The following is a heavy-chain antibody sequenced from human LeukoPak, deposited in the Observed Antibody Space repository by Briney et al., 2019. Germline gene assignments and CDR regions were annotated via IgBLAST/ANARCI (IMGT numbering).Heavy chain of an antibody. CDR2: ISGGGGST. Sequence: GGSLRLSCAASGFTFTSYSMNWVRQAPGKGLEWVSTISGGGGSTYYADSVKGRFTISRDNSKNTLYLQVNSLRAEDTAVYYCAKDPYDFWSSMDVWGQGTTVTVSS. D-gene: IGHD3-3*01. V-gene: IGHV3-23*01. CDR1: GFTFTSYS. CDR3: AKDPYDFWSSMDV. J-gene: IGHJ6*02.